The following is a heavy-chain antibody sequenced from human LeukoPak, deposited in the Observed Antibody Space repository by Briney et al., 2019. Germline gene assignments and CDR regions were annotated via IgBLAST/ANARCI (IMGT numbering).Heavy chain of an antibody. Sequence: PGGSLRLSCAASGFTFEDYAMYWVRQPPGKGLEWVSGISWNSDSIDYVDSVKGRFTISRDNAKNSLYLQMNSLRNEDTAVYYCATENYWGQGTLVTVSS. CDR1: GFTFEDYA. CDR2: ISWNSDSI. D-gene: IGHD1-14*01. CDR3: ATENY. J-gene: IGHJ4*02. V-gene: IGHV3-9*01.